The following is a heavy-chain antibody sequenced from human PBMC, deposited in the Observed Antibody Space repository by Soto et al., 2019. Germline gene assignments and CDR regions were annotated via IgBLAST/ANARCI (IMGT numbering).Heavy chain of an antibody. CDR1: GFTFSTYS. CDR2: ISSGSTTI. Sequence: EVQLVESGGDLVQPGGSLRLSCAASGFTFSTYSMNWVRLAPGKGLEWISYISSGSTTIYYADSVRGRFTSSRDNAKNSLYLQMNSLRAEDTAVYYCAREPYCSGGSCYSFSREYYYYMDVWGKGTTVTVSS. J-gene: IGHJ6*03. D-gene: IGHD2-15*01. CDR3: AREPYCSGGSCYSFSREYYYYMDV. V-gene: IGHV3-48*01.